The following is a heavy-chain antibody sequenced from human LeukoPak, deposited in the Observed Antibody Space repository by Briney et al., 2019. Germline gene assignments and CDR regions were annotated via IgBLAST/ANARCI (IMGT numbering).Heavy chain of an antibody. V-gene: IGHV4-34*01. CDR3: ARSPPTALALGLFYSPLTRYFDC. Sequence: PSETLSLTCAVYGGSFSGYYWSWIRQTPEKGLGWIGEINHSGSTNYNPSLKSRVTISVDTSKKQFSLKLNSVTAADTAVFYCARSPPTALALGLFYSPLTRYFDCWGQGNLVTVSS. CDR2: INHSGST. J-gene: IGHJ4*02. CDR1: GGSFSGYY. D-gene: IGHD6-19*01.